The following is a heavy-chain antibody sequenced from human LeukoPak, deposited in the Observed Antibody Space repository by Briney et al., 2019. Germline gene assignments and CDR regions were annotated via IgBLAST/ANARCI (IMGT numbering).Heavy chain of an antibody. CDR3: ARSIIHWFDP. CDR1: GFTFSSYG. J-gene: IGHJ5*02. CDR2: ISYDGSNK. Sequence: GRSLRLSCAASGFTFSSYGMHWVRQAPGKGLEWVAVISYDGSNKYYADSVKGRFTISRDNSKNTLYLQMNSLRAEDTAVYYCARSIIHWFDPWGQGTLVTVSS. V-gene: IGHV3-30*03.